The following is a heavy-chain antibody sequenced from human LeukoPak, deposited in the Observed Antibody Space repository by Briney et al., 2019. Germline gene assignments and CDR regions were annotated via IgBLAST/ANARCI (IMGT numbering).Heavy chain of an antibody. Sequence: SVKVSCKASGYTFTSYGISWVRQAPGQGLEWMGGIIPIFGTANYAQKFQGRVTIIADESTSTAYMELSSLRSEDTAVYYCATRAGFGVGNRDDWGQGPLVTVS. J-gene: IGHJ4*02. D-gene: IGHD3-3*01. CDR3: ATRAGFGVGNRDD. V-gene: IGHV1-69*13. CDR2: IIPIFGTA. CDR1: GYTFTSYG.